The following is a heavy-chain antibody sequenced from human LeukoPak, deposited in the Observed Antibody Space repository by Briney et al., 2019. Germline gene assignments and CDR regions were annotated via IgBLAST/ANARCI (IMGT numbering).Heavy chain of an antibody. J-gene: IGHJ3*02. D-gene: IGHD4/OR15-4a*01. CDR1: GGSFSGYY. CDR3: ARGLMGADAFDI. CDR2: INHSGST. Sequence: PSETLSLTRAVYGGSFSGYYWSWIRQPPGKGLEWIGEINHSGSTNYNPSLKSRVTISVDTSKNQFSLKLSSVTAADTAVYYCARGLMGADAFDIWGQGTMVTVSS. V-gene: IGHV4-34*01.